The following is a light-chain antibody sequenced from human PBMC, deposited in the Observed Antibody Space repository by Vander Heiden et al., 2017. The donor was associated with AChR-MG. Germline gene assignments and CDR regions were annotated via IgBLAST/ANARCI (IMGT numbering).Light chain of an antibody. CDR1: SSDVGGYNY. J-gene: IGLJ2*01. Sequence: SALNQPRPVSWCPGQSVTISCTGTSSDVGGYNYVSWYQQHPGKAPKLMIYDVSNRPSGVPDRFSGSKSGNTASLTISGLQAEDEADYYCCSYAGSYTGVFGGGTKLTVL. V-gene: IGLV2-11*01. CDR2: DVS. CDR3: CSYAGSYTGV.